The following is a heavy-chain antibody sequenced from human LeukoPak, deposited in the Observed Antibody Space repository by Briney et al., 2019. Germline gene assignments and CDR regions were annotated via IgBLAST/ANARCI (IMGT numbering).Heavy chain of an antibody. CDR3: ASLGYCSSTSCFNIGYYYMDV. CDR2: INPNSGGT. D-gene: IGHD2-2*03. J-gene: IGHJ6*03. V-gene: IGHV1-2*06. CDR1: GYTFTGYY. Sequence: GASVKVSCKASGYTFTGYYMHWVRRAPGQGLEWMGRINPNSGGTNYAQKFQGRVTMTRDTSISTAYMELSRLRSDDTAVYYCASLGYCSSTSCFNIGYYYMDVWGKGTTVTVSS.